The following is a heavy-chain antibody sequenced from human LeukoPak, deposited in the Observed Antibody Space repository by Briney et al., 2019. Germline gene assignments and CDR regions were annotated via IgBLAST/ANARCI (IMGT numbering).Heavy chain of an antibody. CDR3: ATRNNYSSGWYSPGAFDI. V-gene: IGHV1-2*02. D-gene: IGHD6-19*01. Sequence: PWASVKVSCKASGYTFTGYYMHWVRQAPGQGLEWMGWINPNSGGTNYAQKFQGRVTMTRDTSISTAYMELSRLRSDDTAVYYCATRNNYSSGWYSPGAFDIWGQGTMVTVSS. CDR1: GYTFTGYY. CDR2: INPNSGGT. J-gene: IGHJ3*02.